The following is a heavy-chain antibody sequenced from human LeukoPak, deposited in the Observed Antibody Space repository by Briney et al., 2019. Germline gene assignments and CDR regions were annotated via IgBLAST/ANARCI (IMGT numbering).Heavy chain of an antibody. J-gene: IGHJ4*02. V-gene: IGHV4-34*01. Sequence: PSETLSLTCAVYGGSFSGYYWSWIRQPPGKGLEWIGEINHSGSTNYNPSLRSRVTISVDTSKNQFSLKLSSVTAADTAVYYCARGSGTVTTDYWGQGTPVTVSS. CDR1: GGSFSGYY. D-gene: IGHD4-17*01. CDR2: INHSGST. CDR3: ARGSGTVTTDY.